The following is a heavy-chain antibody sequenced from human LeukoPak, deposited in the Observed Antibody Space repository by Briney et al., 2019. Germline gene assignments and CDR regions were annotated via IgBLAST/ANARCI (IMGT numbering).Heavy chain of an antibody. Sequence: SETLSLTCTVSGGSIRSSYYYWGWIRQPPGKGLEWIGSIYDSGSTNYNPSLKSRVTISVDTSKNQFSLKLSSVTAADTAVYYCARIAGPLDYWGQGTLVTVSS. CDR1: GGSIRSSYYY. CDR2: IYDSGST. V-gene: IGHV4-39*07. D-gene: IGHD6-13*01. CDR3: ARIAGPLDY. J-gene: IGHJ4*02.